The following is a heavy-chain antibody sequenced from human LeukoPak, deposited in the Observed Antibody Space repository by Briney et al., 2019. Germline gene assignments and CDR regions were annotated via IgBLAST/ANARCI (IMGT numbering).Heavy chain of an antibody. CDR1: GFTFSNHG. D-gene: IGHD5-12*01. CDR2: ISGNGDIT. CDR3: AKDDAWLRFLY. V-gene: IGHV3-23*01. J-gene: IGHJ4*02. Sequence: GGSLRLSCAASGFTFSNHGMNWVRQAPGKGLEWVSGISGNGDITYYADSVKGRFTISRDNSKNTLYLQMNSLRAEDTAIYYCAKDDAWLRFLYWGQGTLVTVSS.